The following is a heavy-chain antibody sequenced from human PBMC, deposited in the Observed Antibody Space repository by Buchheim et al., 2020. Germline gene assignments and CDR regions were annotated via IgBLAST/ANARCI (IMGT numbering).Heavy chain of an antibody. CDR3: ARGDSSGYWVSHYDY. Sequence: QVQLQESGPGLVKPSETLSLTCTVSGGSISSYYWSWIRQPPGKGLEWIGYIYYSGSTNYNPSLKRRVTITVDTSKNQFSLKLSSVTAADTAVYYCARGDSSGYWVSHYDYWGQGTL. J-gene: IGHJ4*02. CDR1: GGSISSYY. D-gene: IGHD3-22*01. V-gene: IGHV4-59*01. CDR2: IYYSGST.